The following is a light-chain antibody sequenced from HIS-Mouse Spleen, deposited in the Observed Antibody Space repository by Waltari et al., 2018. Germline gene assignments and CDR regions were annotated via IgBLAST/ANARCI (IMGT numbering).Light chain of an antibody. CDR3: QSADSSGTYQDVV. V-gene: IGLV3-25*03. Sequence: SYELTQPPSVSVSPGQTARITCSGDALPKHYDYWYQQKPGQAPVLVIYKDSERPSGIPERFSGSSSGTTVTLTISGVQAEDEADYYCQSADSSGTYQDVVFGGGTKLTVL. CDR1: ALPKHY. CDR2: KDS. J-gene: IGLJ2*01.